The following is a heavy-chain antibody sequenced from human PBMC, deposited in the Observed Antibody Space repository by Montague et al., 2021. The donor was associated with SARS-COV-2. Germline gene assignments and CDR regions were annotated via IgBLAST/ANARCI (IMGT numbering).Heavy chain of an antibody. CDR3: ASFSAGWSDGYFDL. Sequence: SETLSLTCAVSSGSITTGYWNWIRQPPGKGLEWIGYISHTGGTNSNPSLTGRATMSLDTSANQFSLRLTSVTTADTAVYYCASFSAGWSDGYFDLWGRGTLVTVSS. J-gene: IGHJ2*01. D-gene: IGHD6-19*01. CDR2: ISHTGGT. CDR1: SGSITTGY. V-gene: IGHV4-59*01.